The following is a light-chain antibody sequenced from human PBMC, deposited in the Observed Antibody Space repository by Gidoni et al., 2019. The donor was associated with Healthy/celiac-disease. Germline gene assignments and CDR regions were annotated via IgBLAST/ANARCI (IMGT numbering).Light chain of an antibody. CDR1: QSVSSN. V-gene: IGKV3-15*01. J-gene: IGKJ1*01. CDR3: QKNNNWWT. Sequence: EIVMTQSPATLSVSPGKRTTLSCRASQSVSSNLAWYQQKPGQAPRLLIYGASTRATGIPARFSGSGSGKEFTITISSLQYEDVAVYYCQKNNNWWTFGQGTKVEIK. CDR2: GAS.